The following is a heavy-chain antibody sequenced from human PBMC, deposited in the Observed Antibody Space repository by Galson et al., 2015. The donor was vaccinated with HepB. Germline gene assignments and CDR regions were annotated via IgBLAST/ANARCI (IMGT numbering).Heavy chain of an antibody. V-gene: IGHV3-23*01. CDR1: GFTGSVYS. CDR3: AKVMRSGGPTFYCDY. Sequence: SLSLSCAASGFTGSVYSMTWVRQAPGRVLEGVSAISGSGITYDADSVKGRFTISRDDAKKTVYLQMDSLRAEDTAVYYCAKVMRSGGPTFYCDYCGPGTLVTASS. CDR2: ISGSGIT. D-gene: IGHD2/OR15-2a*01. J-gene: IGHJ4*02.